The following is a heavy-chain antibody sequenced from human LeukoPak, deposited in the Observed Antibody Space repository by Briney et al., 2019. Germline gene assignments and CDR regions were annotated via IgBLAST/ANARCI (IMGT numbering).Heavy chain of an antibody. CDR3: ARVGGVAYCGGDCSPDDAFDI. J-gene: IGHJ3*02. CDR1: GGSISSYY. Sequence: SETLSLTCTVSGGSISSYYWSWIRQPPGKGLERIGYIYYSGSTNYNPSLKSRVAISVDTSKNQFSLKLSSVTAADTAVYYCARVGGVAYCGGDCSPDDAFDIWGQGTMVTVSS. CDR2: IYYSGST. V-gene: IGHV4-59*01. D-gene: IGHD2-21*02.